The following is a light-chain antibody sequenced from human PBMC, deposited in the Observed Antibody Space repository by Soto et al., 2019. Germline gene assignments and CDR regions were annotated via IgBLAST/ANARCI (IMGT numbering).Light chain of an antibody. CDR2: AVS. CDR3: QSYDSSLSVSYV. V-gene: IGLV2-14*01. CDR1: SSDIGGYNS. J-gene: IGLJ1*01. Sequence: QSVLTQPASVSGSPGQSITISCTGTSSDIGGYNSVSWYQQHPGKAPKLVIYAVSNRPSGVSSRFSGSKSGNTASLTMSGLQAEDEATYYCQSYDSSLSVSYVFGTGTKVTVL.